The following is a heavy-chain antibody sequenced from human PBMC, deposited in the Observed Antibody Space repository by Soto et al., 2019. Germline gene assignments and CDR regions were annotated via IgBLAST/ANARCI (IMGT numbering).Heavy chain of an antibody. Sequence: EVQLVESGGGLVLPGGSLRLSCVASGFTFSSYSMNWVRQAPGKGLEWVSYISSNSRFIHYADSVKGRFTIARDNANNSLYLQMTSLRDEDPAVYYCARDFAWAFDYWGQGTLLTVSP. J-gene: IGHJ4*02. V-gene: IGHV3-48*02. CDR2: ISSNSRFI. CDR1: GFTFSSYS. D-gene: IGHD1-26*01. CDR3: ARDFAWAFDY.